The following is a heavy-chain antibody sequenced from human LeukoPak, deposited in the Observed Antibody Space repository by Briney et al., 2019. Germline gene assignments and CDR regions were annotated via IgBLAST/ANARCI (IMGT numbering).Heavy chain of an antibody. V-gene: IGHV1-69*04. CDR3: ARDQGLTAPPPYGLDV. Sequence: SVKVSCKTSGGTFSSSAITWVRQAPGQGLEWMGRIIPVLNITSYAQKLQGRVTITADTSTSTVYMELSSLRSEGTAVYYCARDQGLTAPPPYGLDVWGQGTTVIVSS. CDR2: IIPVLNIT. D-gene: IGHD4/OR15-4a*01. CDR1: GGTFSSSA. J-gene: IGHJ6*02.